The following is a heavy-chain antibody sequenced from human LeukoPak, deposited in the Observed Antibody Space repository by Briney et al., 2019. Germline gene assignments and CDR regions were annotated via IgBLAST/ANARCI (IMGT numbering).Heavy chain of an antibody. Sequence: ASVKVSCKVSGYTLTELSMHWVRQAPGKGFEWMGGFDPEDSETIYAQKFQGRVTMTEDTSTDTAYMELSSLRSEDTAVYYCATAVRFLEWLSDEYYFDYWGQGTLVTVSS. V-gene: IGHV1-24*01. CDR2: FDPEDSET. CDR3: ATAVRFLEWLSDEYYFDY. D-gene: IGHD3-3*01. J-gene: IGHJ4*02. CDR1: GYTLTELS.